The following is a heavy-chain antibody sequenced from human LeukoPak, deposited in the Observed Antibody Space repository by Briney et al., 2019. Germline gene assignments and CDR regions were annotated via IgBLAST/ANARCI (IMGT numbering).Heavy chain of an antibody. CDR1: GFTFSDYY. D-gene: IGHD1-26*01. CDR2: ISSSGNTI. Sequence: PGGSLRLSCAASGFTFSDYYMSWIRQAPGKGLEWVSISSSGNTIYHADSVKGRFTISRDNAKNSLYLQMNSLRAEDTAVYYCARSTRRDSEIALAEYFQHWGQGTLVTVSS. V-gene: IGHV3-11*01. J-gene: IGHJ1*01. CDR3: ARSTRRDSEIALAEYFQH.